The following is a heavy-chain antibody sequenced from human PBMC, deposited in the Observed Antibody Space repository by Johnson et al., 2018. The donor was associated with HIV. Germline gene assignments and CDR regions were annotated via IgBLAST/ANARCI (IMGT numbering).Heavy chain of an antibody. Sequence: QVQLVESGGGLAKPAWSPRLSCAASGFTFSSYGMAWVRQAPGKGLEWVTVISFSGVKKYYAESVKGRFTISRDNSENTLYLQMNSLRAEDTALYYCAKGSGYYAAFDIWGQGTMVTVSS. V-gene: IGHV3-30*18. J-gene: IGHJ3*02. CDR1: GFTFSSYG. CDR2: ISFSGVKK. CDR3: AKGSGYYAAFDI. D-gene: IGHD3-22*01.